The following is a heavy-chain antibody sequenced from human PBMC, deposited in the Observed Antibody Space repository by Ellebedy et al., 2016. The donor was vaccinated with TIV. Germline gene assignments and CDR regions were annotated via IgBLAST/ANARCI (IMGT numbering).Heavy chain of an antibody. CDR1: GGSVSSANYY. Sequence: MPSETLSLTCTVSGGSVSSANYYWTWFRQPPGKGLEWIGYIYSSGRTDYKHSLKSRMAISVDTSKNQFSLNLSSVTAADTAGYYCARGLARDYWGQGTLVTVSS. CDR2: IYSSGRT. CDR3: ARGLARDY. J-gene: IGHJ4*02. V-gene: IGHV4-61*01.